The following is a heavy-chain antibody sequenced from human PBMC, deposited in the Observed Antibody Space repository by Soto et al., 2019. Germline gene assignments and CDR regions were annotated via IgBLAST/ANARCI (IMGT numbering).Heavy chain of an antibody. CDR2: ISAYNGNT. CDR3: ARVGRNWDVYGMDV. CDR1: GYTFTSYG. J-gene: IGHJ6*02. V-gene: IGHV1-18*01. D-gene: IGHD1-1*01. Sequence: ASVKVSCKSSGYTFTSYGISWVRQAPGQGLEWMGWISAYNGNTNYAQKLQGRVTMTTDTSTSTAYMELRSLRSDDTAVYYCARVGRNWDVYGMDVWGQGTTVTVSS.